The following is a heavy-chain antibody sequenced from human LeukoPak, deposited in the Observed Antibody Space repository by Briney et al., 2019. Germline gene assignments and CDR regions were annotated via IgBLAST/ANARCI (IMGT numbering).Heavy chain of an antibody. CDR1: GFTVSSNY. Sequence: GGSLRLSCAASGFTVSSNYMSWVRQTPGKGLEWVSVIYSGGSTYYADSVKGRFTISRDNSKNTLYLQMNSLRAEDTAVYYCARFYDSWLQSSYYGMDVWGQGTTVTVSS. CDR3: ARFYDSWLQSSYYGMDV. CDR2: IYSGGST. V-gene: IGHV3-66*01. D-gene: IGHD5-24*01. J-gene: IGHJ6*02.